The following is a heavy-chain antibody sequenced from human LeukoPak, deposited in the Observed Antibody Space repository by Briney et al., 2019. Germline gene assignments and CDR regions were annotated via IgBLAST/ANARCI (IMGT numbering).Heavy chain of an antibody. V-gene: IGHV3-33*01. CDR3: ARDLSYDSSGYLDC. J-gene: IGHJ4*02. D-gene: IGHD3-22*01. Sequence: GGSLRLSCAASGFTFRSYGMHWVRQAPGKGLGWVAVIWYDGSNKYYADSVKGRFTISRDNSKNTLYMQMNSLRAEDTAVYYCARDLSYDSSGYLDCWGQGTLVTVSS. CDR2: IWYDGSNK. CDR1: GFTFRSYG.